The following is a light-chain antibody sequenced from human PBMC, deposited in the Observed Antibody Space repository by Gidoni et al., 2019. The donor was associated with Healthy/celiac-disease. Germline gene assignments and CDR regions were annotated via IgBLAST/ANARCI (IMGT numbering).Light chain of an antibody. J-gene: IGLJ2*01. Sequence: QAVLTQPPSVSGAPGQRVTISCTGRSSNIWAVYDVHWYRQLPGTSPKLLNYGNSNRPSGVPARFSGSQSGTSASLAITGLQAEDEADYYCQSCDSSLSGLGVFGGGTKLPVL. CDR3: QSCDSSLSGLGV. V-gene: IGLV1-40*01. CDR1: SSNIWAVYD. CDR2: GNS.